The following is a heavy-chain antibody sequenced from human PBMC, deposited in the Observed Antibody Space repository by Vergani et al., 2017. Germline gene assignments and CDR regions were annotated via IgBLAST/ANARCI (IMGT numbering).Heavy chain of an antibody. CDR3: ARSLVAGKGGY. D-gene: IGHD6-19*01. CDR1: ELTFSTYS. V-gene: IGHV3-21*01. CDR2: ISSGSTYT. Sequence: EVQLVESGGGLVKTGGSLRLSCAASELTFSTYSMNWVRQATGKGLEWVSSISSGSTYTFYADSVRGRITISRDNAKNSLYLEMNSLGVEDTAVSFCARSLVAGKGGYWGQGTRVAVSS. J-gene: IGHJ4*02.